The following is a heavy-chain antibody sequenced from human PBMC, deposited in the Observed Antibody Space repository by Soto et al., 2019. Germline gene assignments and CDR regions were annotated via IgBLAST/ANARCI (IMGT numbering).Heavy chain of an antibody. CDR3: AKTASMTIRDGFDH. CDR2: ISGSGSNP. V-gene: IGHV3-23*01. CDR1: GFTFSSYA. D-gene: IGHD4-17*01. Sequence: EVQVLESGGGLVQPGGSLRLSCAASGFTFSSYAMSWVRQAPWQGLEWVSAISGSGSNPYYADSVKGRFTISRDNSKNTLYLQMNNLRAEDTALYYCAKTASMTIRDGFDHWGQGTLVTVSS. J-gene: IGHJ4*02.